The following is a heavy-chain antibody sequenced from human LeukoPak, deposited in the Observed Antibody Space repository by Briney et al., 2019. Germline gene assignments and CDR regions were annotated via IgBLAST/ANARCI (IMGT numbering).Heavy chain of an antibody. V-gene: IGHV4-38-2*01. J-gene: IGHJ3*02. CDR1: GGSFSGYY. CDR2: IYHSGST. CDR3: ARDHDSSGYLSDNDAFDN. D-gene: IGHD3-22*01. Sequence: PSETLSLTCAVYGGSFSGYYWGWIRQPPGKGLEWIGSIYHSGSTYYNPSLKSRVTISVDTSKNQFSLKLSSVTAADTAVYYCARDHDSSGYLSDNDAFDNWGQGTMVTVSS.